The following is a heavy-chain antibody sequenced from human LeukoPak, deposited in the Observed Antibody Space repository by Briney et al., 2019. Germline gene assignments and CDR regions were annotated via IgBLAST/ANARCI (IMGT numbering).Heavy chain of an antibody. CDR2: ISSSGSTI. Sequence: GRSLRLSCTASGFIFSNYAMHWVRQAPGKGLEWVSYISSSGSTIYYADSVKGRFTISRDNAKNSLYLQMNSLRAEDTAVYYCARDVTYYYGSGSYYWGQGTLVTVSS. CDR1: GFIFSNYA. CDR3: ARDVTYYYGSGSYY. V-gene: IGHV3-48*04. D-gene: IGHD3-10*01. J-gene: IGHJ4*02.